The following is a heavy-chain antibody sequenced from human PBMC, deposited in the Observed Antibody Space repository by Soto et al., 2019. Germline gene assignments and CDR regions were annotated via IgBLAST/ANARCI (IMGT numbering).Heavy chain of an antibody. CDR2: ISYDGSNK. D-gene: IGHD2-21*01. J-gene: IGHJ6*02. CDR3: AKEGGPAIDYYYGMDV. CDR1: GFTFSSYG. Sequence: GGSLRLSCAASGFTFSSYGMHWVRQAPGKGLEWVAVISYDGSNKYYADSVKGRFTISRDNSKNTLYLQMNSLRAEDTAVYYCAKEGGPAIDYYYGMDVWGQGTTVTVSS. V-gene: IGHV3-30*18.